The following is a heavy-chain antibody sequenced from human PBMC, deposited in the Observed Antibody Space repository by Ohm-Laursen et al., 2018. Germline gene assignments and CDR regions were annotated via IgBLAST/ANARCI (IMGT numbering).Heavy chain of an antibody. D-gene: IGHD3-22*01. J-gene: IGHJ4*02. Sequence: SLRLSCAASGFSFSNYGMHWVRRAPGKGLEWVTIISYDGTKQYYADSVKGRFTVSRDNSKNTLYLQMNSLRAEDTAVYYCAKGDVYYYDSSGCSFDYWGQGTLVTVSS. CDR1: GFSFSNYG. V-gene: IGHV3-30*18. CDR2: ISYDGTKQ. CDR3: AKGDVYYYDSSGCSFDY.